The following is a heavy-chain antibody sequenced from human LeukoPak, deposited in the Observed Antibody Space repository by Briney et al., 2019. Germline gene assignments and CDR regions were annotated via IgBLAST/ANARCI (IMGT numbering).Heavy chain of an antibody. J-gene: IGHJ4*02. Sequence: GGSLRLSCAASGFTFSSYSMNWVRQAPGKGLEWVSSISSSSGYIYYADSVKGRFTISRDSAKNSLYLQMNSLRAEDTAVYYCARLLSGYDGVDYWGQGTLVTVSS. CDR3: ARLLSGYDGVDY. CDR1: GFTFSSYS. D-gene: IGHD5-12*01. CDR2: ISSSSGYI. V-gene: IGHV3-21*01.